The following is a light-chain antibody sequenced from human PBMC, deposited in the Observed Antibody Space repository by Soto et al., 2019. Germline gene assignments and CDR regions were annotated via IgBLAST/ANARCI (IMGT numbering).Light chain of an antibody. CDR1: QDISNY. CDR2: DAS. V-gene: IGKV1-33*01. CDR3: QQYDNLLPLT. J-gene: IGKJ4*01. Sequence: DIQMTPSLASLSASVVDGGTITCQASQDISNYLNWYQQKPGKAPKLLIYDASNLETGVPSRFSGSGSGTDFTFTISSLQPEDIATYYCQQYDNLLPLTFGGGTKVDIK.